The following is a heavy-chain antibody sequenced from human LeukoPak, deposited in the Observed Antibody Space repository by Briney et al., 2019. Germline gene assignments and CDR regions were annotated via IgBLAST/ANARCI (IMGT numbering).Heavy chain of an antibody. Sequence: GGSLRLSCAASGFTFSNYALHWVRQAPARGREGVAVISYDGSNKYYADSVNGRFTISRDNSKNTLYLQMNSLRAEATAVYYCASRDKGYYYGMDVWGQGTTVTVSS. CDR1: GFTFSNYA. D-gene: IGHD5-24*01. CDR2: ISYDGSNK. J-gene: IGHJ6*02. CDR3: ASRDKGYYYGMDV. V-gene: IGHV3-30*07.